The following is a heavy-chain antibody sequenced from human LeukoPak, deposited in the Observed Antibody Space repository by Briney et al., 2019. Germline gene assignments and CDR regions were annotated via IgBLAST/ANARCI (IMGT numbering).Heavy chain of an antibody. V-gene: IGHV3-23*01. CDR3: AKGRSAFDI. Sequence: PGGSLRLSCAAPGFTFSSYAMSWVRQAPGKGLEWVSAISGSGGSTYYADSVKGWFTISRDNSKNTLYLQMTSLRAEDTAVYYCAKGRSAFDIWGQGTMVTVSS. J-gene: IGHJ3*02. CDR2: ISGSGGST. D-gene: IGHD1-14*01. CDR1: GFTFSSYA.